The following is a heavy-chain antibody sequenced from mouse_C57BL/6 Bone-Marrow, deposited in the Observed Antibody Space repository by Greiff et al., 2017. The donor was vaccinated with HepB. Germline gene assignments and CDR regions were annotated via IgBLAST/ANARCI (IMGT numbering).Heavy chain of an antibody. D-gene: IGHD2-12*01. CDR1: GYTFTDYN. J-gene: IGHJ3*01. Sequence: EVQLQQSGPELVKPGASVKMSCKASGYTFTDYNMHWVKQSHGKSLEWIGYINPNNGGTSYNQKFKGKATLTVNKSSSTAYMELRSLTSEDSAVYNCARPYYSPWFAYWGQGTLVTVSA. CDR2: INPNNGGT. V-gene: IGHV1-22*01. CDR3: ARPYYSPWFAY.